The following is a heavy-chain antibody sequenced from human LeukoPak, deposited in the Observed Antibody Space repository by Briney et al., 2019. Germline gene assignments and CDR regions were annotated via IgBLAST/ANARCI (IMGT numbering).Heavy chain of an antibody. J-gene: IGHJ6*02. Sequence: PGGSLRLSCAASGFTFSSYGMHWVRQAPGKGLEWVAVIWFDGNNKYYADSVKGRFTISRDNSKNTLYLQMNSLRAEDTAVYYCARDSRWQLVHYYYYYGMDVWGQGTTVTVSS. V-gene: IGHV3-33*01. CDR2: IWFDGNNK. CDR3: ARDSRWQLVHYYYYYGMDV. D-gene: IGHD6-6*01. CDR1: GFTFSSYG.